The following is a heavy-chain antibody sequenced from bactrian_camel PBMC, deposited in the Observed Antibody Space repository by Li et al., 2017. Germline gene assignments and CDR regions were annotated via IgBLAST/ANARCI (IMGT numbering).Heavy chain of an antibody. Sequence: VQLVESGGGSVEAGGSLTLSCAPSGGASNYRCMAWFRQAPGKERELVSTITTAGTTTYAESVKGRFTISRDNRENLLYLQLNSLKTEDTAKYFCAKGIQKCPGNYCRPEGQGTQVTVS. CDR1: GGASNYRC. V-gene: IGHV3S53*01. D-gene: IGHD3*01. J-gene: IGHJ4*01. CDR2: ITTAGTT.